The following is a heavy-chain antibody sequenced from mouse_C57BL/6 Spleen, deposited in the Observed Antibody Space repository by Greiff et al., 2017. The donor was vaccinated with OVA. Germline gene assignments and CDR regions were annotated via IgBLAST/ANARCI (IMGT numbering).Heavy chain of an antibody. CDR1: GYTFNSYW. D-gene: IGHD1-1*01. CDR2: IYPGSGST. CDR3: AREGYGSSFLFYG. Sequence: VQLQQPGAELVKPGASVKMSCKASGYTFNSYWLTWVKQRPGQGLEWIGDIYPGSGSTNYTEKFKSKATLTVDTSSSTAYMQLSSLTSEDSAFYYFAREGYGSSFLFYGWGQGTTLTVSS. J-gene: IGHJ2*01. V-gene: IGHV1-55*01.